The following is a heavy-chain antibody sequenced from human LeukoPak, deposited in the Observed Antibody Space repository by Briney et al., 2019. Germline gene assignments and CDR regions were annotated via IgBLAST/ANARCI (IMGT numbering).Heavy chain of an antibody. J-gene: IGHJ4*02. Sequence: SETLSLTCAVYGGSFSGYYWSWIRQPPGKGLEWIGEINHSGSTNYNPSLKSRVTISVDTSKKQFSLKLSSVTAADTAVYYCVTYYFDSSGPKKNYWGQGTLITVSS. CDR2: INHSGST. CDR3: VTYYFDSSGPKKNY. CDR1: GGSFSGYY. D-gene: IGHD3-22*01. V-gene: IGHV4-34*01.